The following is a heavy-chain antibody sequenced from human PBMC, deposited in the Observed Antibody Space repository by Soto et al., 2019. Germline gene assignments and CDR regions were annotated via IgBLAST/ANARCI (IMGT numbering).Heavy chain of an antibody. CDR1: GYSCTSYW. Sequence: GQFLKNSXKVSGYSCTSYWIGWMLQKPRKGLDWMGIIYPGDSDTRYSPSFQGQVTISADKSISTAYLQWSSLKASDTAMYYCARSRHNDYDFWSGSPGYFDFWGQGTLVTVS. CDR3: ARSRHNDYDFWSGSPGYFDF. J-gene: IGHJ4*02. V-gene: IGHV5-51*01. CDR2: IYPGDSDT. D-gene: IGHD3-3*01.